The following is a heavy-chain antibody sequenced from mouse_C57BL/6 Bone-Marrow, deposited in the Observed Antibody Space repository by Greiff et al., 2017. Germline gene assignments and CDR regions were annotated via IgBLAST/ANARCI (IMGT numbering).Heavy chain of an antibody. J-gene: IGHJ4*01. CDR3: ALYDYDWYYAMDY. CDR2: IWCDDAK. D-gene: IGHD2-4*01. Sequence: QVTLKVSGPGILQPSQTLSLTCSFSGFSLSTFGMGVGWIRQPSGKGLEWLAHIWCDDAKYYNPALKRRLTISKDTSKNKVFLRTATVDTADTSTYYCALYDYDWYYAMDYWGQGTSVTVSS. CDR1: GFSLSTFGMG. V-gene: IGHV8-8*01.